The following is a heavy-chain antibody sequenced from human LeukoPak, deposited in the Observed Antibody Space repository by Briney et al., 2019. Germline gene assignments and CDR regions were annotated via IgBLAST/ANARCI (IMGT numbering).Heavy chain of an antibody. Sequence: SETLSLTCTVSGYSISRGYHWGWIRQPPGRGLEWIGSIHHSGSTYYNPSLKSRFTMSADTSKNQFSLKLDSVTAADTAVYYCAMSSGWYGDAFDIWGQGTMVTVSS. CDR3: AMSSGWYGDAFDI. V-gene: IGHV4-38-2*02. CDR1: GYSISRGYH. J-gene: IGHJ3*02. CDR2: IHHSGST. D-gene: IGHD6-19*01.